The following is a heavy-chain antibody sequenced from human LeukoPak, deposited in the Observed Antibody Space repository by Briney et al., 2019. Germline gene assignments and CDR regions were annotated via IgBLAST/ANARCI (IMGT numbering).Heavy chain of an antibody. CDR2: IYYSGST. Sequence: PSETLSLTCTVSGGSISSGGYYWSWIRQHPGKGLEWIGYIYYSGSTYYNPSLKSRVTISVDTSKNQFSLKLSSVTAADTAVYYCARKAAIRGNWFDPWGQGTLVTVSS. D-gene: IGHD2-2*02. J-gene: IGHJ5*02. V-gene: IGHV4-31*03. CDR1: GGSISSGGYY. CDR3: ARKAAIRGNWFDP.